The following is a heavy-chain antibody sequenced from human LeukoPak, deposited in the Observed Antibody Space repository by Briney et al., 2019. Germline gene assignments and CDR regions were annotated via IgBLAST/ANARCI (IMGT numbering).Heavy chain of an antibody. V-gene: IGHV4-39*01. CDR1: GGSISSGSYY. CDR2: IYYSGST. Sequence: SETLSLTCTVSGGSISSGSYYWSWIRQPAGNGLEWIGNIYYSGSTYYSPSLKSRVTISVDTSKNQFSLKLSSVTAADTAVYYCARPVPSRLGWFDPWGQGTLVTVSS. D-gene: IGHD1-1*01. CDR3: ARPVPSRLGWFDP. J-gene: IGHJ5*02.